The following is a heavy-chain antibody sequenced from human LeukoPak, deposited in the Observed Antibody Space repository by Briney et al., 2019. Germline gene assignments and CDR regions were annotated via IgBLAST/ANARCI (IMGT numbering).Heavy chain of an antibody. Sequence: ASVRVSFKASGYTFSDYYIHWVRQAPGQGLEWMGWINSNSGATNYAQKFQGRVTMTRDTSISTAYMELTRLGSDDTAVYYCARDGSLGYWGQGTLVTVSS. J-gene: IGHJ4*02. V-gene: IGHV1-2*02. CDR1: GYTFSDYY. CDR3: ARDGSLGY. D-gene: IGHD5-12*01. CDR2: INSNSGAT.